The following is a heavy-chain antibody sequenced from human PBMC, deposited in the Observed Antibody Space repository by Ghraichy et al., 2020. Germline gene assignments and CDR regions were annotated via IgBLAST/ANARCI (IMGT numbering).Heavy chain of an antibody. CDR3: AKGDDPGAMVDY. J-gene: IGHJ4*02. D-gene: IGHD5-18*01. Sequence: GGSLRLSCTASGFIFPNFAMSWVRQAPGKGPEWVSSIHGGSAGQFYTDSVKGRFTISRDNSKNTLYLQMNSLRAEDTAVYYCAKGDDPGAMVDYWGQGTLVTVSS. CDR1: GFIFPNFA. V-gene: IGHV3-23*01. CDR2: IHGGSAGQ.